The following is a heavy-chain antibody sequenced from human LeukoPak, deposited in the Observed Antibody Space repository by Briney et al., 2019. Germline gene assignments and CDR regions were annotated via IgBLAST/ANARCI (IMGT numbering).Heavy chain of an antibody. V-gene: IGHV3-30*02. CDR3: AKVGSGWYGVDY. D-gene: IGHD6-19*01. Sequence: GGSLRLSCATSRFIFNNYGMHWFRQAPGKGLEWVAFIRYDGSREYYADSVKGRFTISRDNSKSTLYVQMNSLRAEDTALYYCAKVGSGWYGVDYWGQGTLVTVSS. J-gene: IGHJ4*02. CDR2: IRYDGSRE. CDR1: RFIFNNYG.